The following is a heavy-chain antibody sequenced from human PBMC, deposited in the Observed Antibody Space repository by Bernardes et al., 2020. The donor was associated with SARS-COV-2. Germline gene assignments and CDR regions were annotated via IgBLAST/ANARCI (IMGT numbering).Heavy chain of an antibody. CDR2: IKYDSSVE. CDR1: GFTFSYFW. CDR3: ASWEFSHWFDY. Sequence: GGSLRLSCVASGFTFSYFWMGWVRQTPGGRLEWVANIKYDSSVEVYADSVKGRFIISRDNAKNSLFLQLNSLRPEETGVYYCASWEFSHWFDYWGRGTLVIVSS. V-gene: IGHV3-7*01. D-gene: IGHD1-1*01. J-gene: IGHJ4*02.